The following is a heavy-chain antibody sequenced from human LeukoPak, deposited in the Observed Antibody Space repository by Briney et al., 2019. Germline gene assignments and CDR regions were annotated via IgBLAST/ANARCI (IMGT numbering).Heavy chain of an antibody. CDR3: ARDWPGVSGTGGLS. CDR1: GFTFNNYW. J-gene: IGHJ5*02. CDR2: IKTDGSGQ. D-gene: IGHD2-8*02. V-gene: IGHV3-7*01. Sequence: GGSLRLSCAASGFTFNNYWMSWVRQAPGKGLEWVAYIKTDGSGQYYPDSVKGRFTISRDNAKNSLYLQINNLRVEDTAVYYCARDWPGVSGTGGLSWGQGTLVTVSS.